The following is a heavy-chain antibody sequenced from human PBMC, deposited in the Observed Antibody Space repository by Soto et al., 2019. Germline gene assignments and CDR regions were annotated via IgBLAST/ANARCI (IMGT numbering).Heavy chain of an antibody. V-gene: IGHV3-33*06. D-gene: IGHD2-15*01. CDR2: IWHDGSEK. CDR3: AKDGDRTYCSDGNCAFFDS. CDR1: GFTFNKYG. Sequence: SGGSLRLSCAASGFTFNKYGIHWVRQAPGKGLEGVAVIWHDGSEKYYADSVKDRFTISRDNSKKMVYLQMKSLRVDDTATYYCAKDGDRTYCSDGNCAFFDSWGQGALVTVSS. J-gene: IGHJ4*02.